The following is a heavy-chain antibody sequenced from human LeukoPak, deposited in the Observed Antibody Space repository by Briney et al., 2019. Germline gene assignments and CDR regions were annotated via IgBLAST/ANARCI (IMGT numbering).Heavy chain of an antibody. J-gene: IGHJ5*02. D-gene: IGHD6-13*01. CDR1: GFIFSSYA. CDR3: AKSGYSSSWYTVTWFDP. V-gene: IGHV3-23*01. Sequence: GGSLRLSRAASGFIFSSYAMTWVRQAPGKGLEWVSAISGSGGSTYYADSVKGRFTISRDNSKNTLYLQMNSLRAEDTAVYYCAKSGYSSSWYTVTWFDPWGQGTLVTVSS. CDR2: ISGSGGST.